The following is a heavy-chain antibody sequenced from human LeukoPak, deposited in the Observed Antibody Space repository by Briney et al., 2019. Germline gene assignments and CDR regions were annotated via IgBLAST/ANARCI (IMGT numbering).Heavy chain of an antibody. CDR2: MNPNSGNT. CDR3: AREYYSTPAGSPLIDY. J-gene: IGHJ4*02. V-gene: IGHV1-8*01. D-gene: IGHD4-11*01. CDR1: GYTFTSYD. Sequence: ASVKVSCKASGYTFTSYDINWVRQATGQGLEWMGWMNPNSGNTGYAQKFQGRVTMTRNTSISTAYMELSSLRSEDTAVYYCAREYYSTPAGSPLIDYWGQGTLVTVSS.